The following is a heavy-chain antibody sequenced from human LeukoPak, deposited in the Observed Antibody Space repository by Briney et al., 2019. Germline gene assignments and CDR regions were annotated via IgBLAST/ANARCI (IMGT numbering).Heavy chain of an antibody. V-gene: IGHV1-69*05. Sequence: ASVKVSCKASGGTFSSYAISWVRQAPGQGLEWMGGIIPIFGTANYAQKFQGRVTITTDESTSTAYMELSSLRSEDTAVYYCARAVAAAGNFWGGYWYFDLWGRGTLVTVSS. D-gene: IGHD6-13*01. CDR1: GGTFSSYA. J-gene: IGHJ2*01. CDR3: ARAVAAAGNFWGGYWYFDL. CDR2: IIPIFGTA.